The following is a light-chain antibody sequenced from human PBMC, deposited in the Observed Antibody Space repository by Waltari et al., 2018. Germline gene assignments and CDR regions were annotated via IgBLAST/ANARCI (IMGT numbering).Light chain of an antibody. CDR1: SSNIGSTT. CDR3: AAWDASLNGWV. CDR2: NDN. V-gene: IGLV1-44*01. Sequence: QSVLTQSPSASGTPGQRVTISCSGSSSNIGSTTVNLYQQLPGTAPNLLIYNDNQRPSGVPERCSGSKAGTSASLAISGLQSEDEADYYWAAWDASLNGWVFGGGTTLTVL. J-gene: IGLJ3*02.